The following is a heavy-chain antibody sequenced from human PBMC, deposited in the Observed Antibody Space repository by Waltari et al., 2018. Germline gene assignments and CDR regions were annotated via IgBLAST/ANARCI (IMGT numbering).Heavy chain of an antibody. V-gene: IGHV3-21*04. D-gene: IGHD3-10*01. CDR1: GFTFSLYT. Sequence: DVVLVESGGGLVKPGGSLRLSCAASGFTFSLYTMIWVRQAPGKGPECDASISRESTYIYYADSVRGRFTVSRDNAKNLVSLRMNTLGAQDSGLYFCARKPDYIDYWGQGTLVTVSS. CDR2: ISRESTYI. J-gene: IGHJ4*02. CDR3: ARKPDYIDY.